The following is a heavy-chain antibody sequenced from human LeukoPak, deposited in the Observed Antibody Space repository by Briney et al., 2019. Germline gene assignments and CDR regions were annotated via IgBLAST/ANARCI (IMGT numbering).Heavy chain of an antibody. Sequence: SETLSLTCTVSGGSISSNSYYWGWIRQPPGTGLEWIGSIYYSGTTYYNPSLKSRVTISVDTSKNQFSLKLSSVTAADTAVYYCGRHVGYCSSSSCSPFDPWGQGTLVTVSS. J-gene: IGHJ5*02. CDR1: GGSISSNSYY. D-gene: IGHD2-2*01. CDR2: IYYSGTT. CDR3: GRHVGYCSSSSCSPFDP. V-gene: IGHV4-39*01.